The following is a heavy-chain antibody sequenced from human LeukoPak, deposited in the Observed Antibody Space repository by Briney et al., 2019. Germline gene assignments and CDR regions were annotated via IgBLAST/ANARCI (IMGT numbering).Heavy chain of an antibody. D-gene: IGHD2-2*01. CDR1: GFTFSSYW. J-gene: IGHJ5*02. V-gene: IGHV3-74*01. CDR3: ARDYASVPAAIWGNWFDP. Sequence: PGGSLRLSCAASGFTFSSYWMHWVRQAPGKGLVWVSRIKSDGSSTTYADSVKGRFTISRDNAKNTLYLQMSSLRAEDTAVYYCARDYASVPAAIWGNWFDPWGQGTLVTVSS. CDR2: IKSDGSST.